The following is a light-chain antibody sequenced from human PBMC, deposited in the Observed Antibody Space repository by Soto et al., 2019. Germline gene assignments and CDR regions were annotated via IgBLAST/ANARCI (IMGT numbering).Light chain of an antibody. Sequence: DIVMTQSPDSLAVSLGERATINCKSSQSVLYSPNNKNYLAWYQHKPGQPPKMLIYWASIRESEVPDRFSGSGSGTDFTLTISSLQSEDVAVYYCQQYYTNSWSFGQGTKVEIK. CDR3: QQYYTNSWS. V-gene: IGKV4-1*01. CDR1: QSVLYSPNNKNY. J-gene: IGKJ1*01. CDR2: WAS.